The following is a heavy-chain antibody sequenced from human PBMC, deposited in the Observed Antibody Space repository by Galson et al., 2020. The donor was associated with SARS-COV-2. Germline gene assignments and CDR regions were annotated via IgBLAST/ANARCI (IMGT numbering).Heavy chain of an antibody. CDR1: GFSLSTSGVG. V-gene: IGHV2-5*02. J-gene: IGHJ5*02. CDR3: AHRGVPDYDYVWGSYRYGDWFDP. D-gene: IGHD3-16*02. CDR2: IYWDDDN. Sequence: SGPTLVKPTQTLTLTCTFSGFSLSTSGVGVGWIRQPPGKSLEWLALIYWDDDNRYSPSLKSRLTITKYTSKNQVVLTMTNMDPVDTATYYCAHRGVPDYDYVWGSYRYGDWFDPWGQGTLVTVSS.